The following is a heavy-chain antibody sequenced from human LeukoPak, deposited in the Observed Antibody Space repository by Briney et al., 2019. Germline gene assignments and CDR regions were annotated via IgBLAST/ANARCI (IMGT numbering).Heavy chain of an antibody. Sequence: PGGSLRLSCAASGFTFSSYAMSWVRQAPGKGLEWVSAISGSGGSTYYADSVKGRFTNSRDNSKNTLYLQMNSLRAEDTAVYYCAKADWNYEDYFDYWGQGTLVTVSS. J-gene: IGHJ4*02. CDR1: GFTFSSYA. CDR2: ISGSGGST. D-gene: IGHD1-7*01. CDR3: AKADWNYEDYFDY. V-gene: IGHV3-23*01.